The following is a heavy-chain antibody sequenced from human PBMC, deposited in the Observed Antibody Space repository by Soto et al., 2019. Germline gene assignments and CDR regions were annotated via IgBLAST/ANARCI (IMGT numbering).Heavy chain of an antibody. V-gene: IGHV3-23*01. CDR1: GFTFSTYA. Sequence: GGSLRLSCTASGFTFSTYAMSWVRQAPGKGLEWVSTISDSGSTYYADSVKGRFTISRDNSKNTLYLEMNSLRAEETAVYYCAKDKGGRYCSRTSCLYSFDYWGQGTLVTVSS. D-gene: IGHD2-2*01. CDR2: ISDSGST. CDR3: AKDKGGRYCSRTSCLYSFDY. J-gene: IGHJ4*02.